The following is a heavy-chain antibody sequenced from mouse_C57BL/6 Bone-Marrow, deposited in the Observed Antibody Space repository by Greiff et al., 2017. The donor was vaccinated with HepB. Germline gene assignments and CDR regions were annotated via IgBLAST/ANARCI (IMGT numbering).Heavy chain of an antibody. CDR2: ISYDGSN. J-gene: IGHJ3*01. Sequence: ESGPGLVKPSQSLSLTCSVTGYSITSGYYWNWIRQFPGNKLEWMGYISYDGSNNYNPSLKNRISITRDTSKNQFFLKLNSVTTEDTATYYCARDPHYYGSSYVDAYWGQGTLVTVSA. CDR3: ARDPHYYGSSYVDAY. CDR1: GYSITSGYY. V-gene: IGHV3-6*01. D-gene: IGHD1-1*01.